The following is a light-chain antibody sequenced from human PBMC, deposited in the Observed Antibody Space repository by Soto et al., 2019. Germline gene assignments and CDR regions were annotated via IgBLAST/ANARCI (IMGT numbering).Light chain of an antibody. Sequence: QSALTQPPSASGSPGQSVTISCTGTSSDVGSYKFVSWYQHHPGKAPKLMIYEGSKRPSGVSYRFSGSKSGNTASLTISGLQAEDEADYYCCSYAGSSTLVFGGGTKLTVL. CDR2: EGS. J-gene: IGLJ2*01. CDR3: CSYAGSSTLV. CDR1: SSDVGSYKF. V-gene: IGLV2-23*01.